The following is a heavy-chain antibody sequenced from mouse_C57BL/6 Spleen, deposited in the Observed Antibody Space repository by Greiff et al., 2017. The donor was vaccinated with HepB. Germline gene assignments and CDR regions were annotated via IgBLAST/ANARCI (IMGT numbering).Heavy chain of an antibody. CDR2: IDPETGGT. D-gene: IGHD2-5*01. Sequence: VQLQQSGAELVRPGASVTLSCKASGYTFTDYEMHWVKQTPVHGLEWIGAIDPETGGTAYNQKFKGKAILTVDKSSSTAYMELRSLTSEDSAVYYCTISNYVQDYFDYWGQGTTLTVSS. J-gene: IGHJ2*01. CDR3: TISNYVQDYFDY. V-gene: IGHV1-15*01. CDR1: GYTFTDYE.